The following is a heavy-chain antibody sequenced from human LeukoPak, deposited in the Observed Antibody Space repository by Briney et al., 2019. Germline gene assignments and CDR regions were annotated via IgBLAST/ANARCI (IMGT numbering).Heavy chain of an antibody. CDR3: AKSRAPGAADAFDI. V-gene: IGHV5-51*01. D-gene: IGHD2-15*01. Sequence: GESLKISCKGSGYSFTSYWIGWLRQMPGKGLEWFGIIYPGDSDTRYSPSFQGQVTISVDKSISTAYLQWSSLQASDTAMYYCAKSRAPGAADAFDIWGQGTMVTVSS. CDR1: GYSFTSYW. CDR2: IYPGDSDT. J-gene: IGHJ3*02.